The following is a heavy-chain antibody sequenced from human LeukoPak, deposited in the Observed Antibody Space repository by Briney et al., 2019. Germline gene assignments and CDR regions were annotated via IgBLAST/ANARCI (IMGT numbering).Heavy chain of an antibody. CDR1: GFTFSSYG. D-gene: IGHD1-26*01. V-gene: IGHV3-33*01. J-gene: IGHJ4*02. Sequence: GGSLRLSCAAYGFTFSSYGMHWVRQAPGKGLEWVAVIWYDGSNKYYADSVKGRFTISRDNSKNTLYLQMNSLRAEDTAVYYCAREGGSYYEDYFDYWGQGTLVTVSS. CDR3: AREGGSYYEDYFDY. CDR2: IWYDGSNK.